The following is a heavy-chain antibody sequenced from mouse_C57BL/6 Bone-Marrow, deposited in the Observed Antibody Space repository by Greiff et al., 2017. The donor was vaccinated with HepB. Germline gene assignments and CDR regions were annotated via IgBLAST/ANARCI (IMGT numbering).Heavy chain of an antibody. J-gene: IGHJ2*01. CDR1: GYTFTDYN. D-gene: IGHD3-2*02. V-gene: IGHV1-22*01. Sequence: EVQLQQSGPELVKPGASLKMSCKASGYTFTDYNMHWVKQSHGKSLEWIGYINPNNGGTSYNQKFKGKATLTVNKSSSTAYMELRSLTSEDSAVYYCARELRLSFDYWGQGTTLTVSS. CDR3: ARELRLSFDY. CDR2: INPNNGGT.